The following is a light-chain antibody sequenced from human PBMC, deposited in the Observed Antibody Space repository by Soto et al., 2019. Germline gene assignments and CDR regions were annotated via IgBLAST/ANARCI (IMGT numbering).Light chain of an antibody. CDR3: QQYNNWPQT. Sequence: EVGMSQAPATLYVSPGERATLSCRASQTINNNVAWYQLKDGQVPRLVIYGASTRATDIPARFSGSGSGTEFTLTISSLQSEDFAEYHCQQYNNWPQTFGQGTKVDIK. V-gene: IGKV3-15*01. CDR2: GAS. J-gene: IGKJ1*01. CDR1: QTINNN.